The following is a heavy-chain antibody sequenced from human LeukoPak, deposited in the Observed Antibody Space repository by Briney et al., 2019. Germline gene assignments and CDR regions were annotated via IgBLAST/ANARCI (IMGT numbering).Heavy chain of an antibody. CDR2: IIPIFGTA. D-gene: IGHD6-19*01. CDR1: GDTFSSYA. CDR3: ARGRMAGTYVFDS. V-gene: IGHV1-69*01. Sequence: PGSSVKVTCKASGDTFSSYAISWVRQAPGQGLEWMGGIIPIFGTANYAQKFQGRVTITADESTSTAYMELSSLRSEDTAVYYCARGRMAGTYVFDSWGQEPWSPSPQ. J-gene: IGHJ4*01.